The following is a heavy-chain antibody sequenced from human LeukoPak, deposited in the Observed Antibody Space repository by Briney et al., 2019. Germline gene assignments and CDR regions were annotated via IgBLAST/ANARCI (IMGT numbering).Heavy chain of an antibody. J-gene: IGHJ5*02. V-gene: IGHV1-2*02. Sequence: GAAVTVSCKASGYTFTGYYKHWLRQAPGQGLEWMGLINPNSGGTNYAQKFHGRATMTMDTYIRTASMALNRLSASDTAVYDYARERVRKSGFDPWGQGTRATVSS. CDR1: GYTFTGYY. CDR2: INPNSGGT. CDR3: ARERVRKSGFDP.